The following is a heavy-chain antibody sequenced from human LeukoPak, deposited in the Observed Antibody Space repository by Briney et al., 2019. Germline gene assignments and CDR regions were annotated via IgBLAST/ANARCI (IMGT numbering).Heavy chain of an antibody. CDR1: GFTFSVYS. J-gene: IGHJ4*02. Sequence: GGSLRLSCAASGFTFSVYSMNRVRQAPGNGLEWLSYISSNSSKISYADSVKGRFTTSRDNAKNSQYLQMNSLRDEDTAVYFCARGTMVNWGQGTLVTVSS. CDR3: ARGTMVN. CDR2: ISSNSSKI. D-gene: IGHD1-14*01. V-gene: IGHV3-48*02.